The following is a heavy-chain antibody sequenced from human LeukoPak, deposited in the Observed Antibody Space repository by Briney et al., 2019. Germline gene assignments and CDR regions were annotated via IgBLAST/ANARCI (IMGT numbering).Heavy chain of an antibody. V-gene: IGHV3-23*01. J-gene: IGHJ4*02. CDR1: GFTFSDYG. CDR2: ISGSGIST. Sequence: PGGSLRLSCAAAGFTFSDYGMNWVRQAPGKGLEWVSGISGSGISTYYADSVKGRFTISRDNSKNTLYLQMNSLRAEDTAVYYCARGVTMVRGVILYWGQGTLVTVSS. D-gene: IGHD3-10*01. CDR3: ARGVTMVRGVILY.